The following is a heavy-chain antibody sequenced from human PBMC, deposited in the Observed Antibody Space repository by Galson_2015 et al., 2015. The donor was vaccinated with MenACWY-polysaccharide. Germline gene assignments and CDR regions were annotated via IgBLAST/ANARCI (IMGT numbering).Heavy chain of an antibody. CDR3: ARDKGILQLDVFDI. CDR2: IIPILGSP. D-gene: IGHD4-11*01. V-gene: IGHV1-69*08. J-gene: IGHJ3*02. CDR1: VGGFNSYN. Sequence: SVKVSCKASVGGFNSYNIYWVRQAPGQGLEWMGRIIPILGSPNYAQKFQGRVTITADKSSNTVYMELSGLRSEDTAIYYCARDKGILQLDVFDIWEPRTLDTASS.